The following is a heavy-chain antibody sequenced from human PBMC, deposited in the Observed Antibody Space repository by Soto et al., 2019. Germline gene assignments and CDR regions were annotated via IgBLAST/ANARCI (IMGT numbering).Heavy chain of an antibody. CDR2: ISAHNGNT. CDR3: ARGRYGDY. D-gene: IGHD1-1*01. CDR1: GYAFTTYG. J-gene: IGHJ4*02. V-gene: IGHV1-18*01. Sequence: QVHLVQSGAEVKKPGASVKVSCKGSGYAFTTYGITWMRQAPGQGLEWMGWISAHNGNTNYAQKLQGRVTVTRDTSTSTASMELRSLRSDDTAVYYCARGRYGDYWGQGALVTVSS.